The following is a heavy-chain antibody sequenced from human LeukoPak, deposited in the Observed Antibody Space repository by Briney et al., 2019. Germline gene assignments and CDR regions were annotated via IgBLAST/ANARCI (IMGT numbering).Heavy chain of an antibody. CDR3: ARDFPPVVIAAPPNLDY. Sequence: GRSLRLSCAASGFTFSSYAMHWVRQAPGKGLEWVAVISYDGSNKYYADSVKGRFTISRDNSKNTLYLQMNSLRAEDTAVYYCARDFPPVVIAAPPNLDYWGQGTLVTVSS. CDR2: ISYDGSNK. V-gene: IGHV3-30-3*01. J-gene: IGHJ4*02. D-gene: IGHD6-13*01. CDR1: GFTFSSYA.